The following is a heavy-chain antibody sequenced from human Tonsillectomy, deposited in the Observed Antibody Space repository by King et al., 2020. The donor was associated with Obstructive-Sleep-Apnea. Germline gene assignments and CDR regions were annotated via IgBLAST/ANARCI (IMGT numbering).Heavy chain of an antibody. V-gene: IGHV3-43D*03. CDR2: INWDGTDT. CDR1: GFTFDDYA. J-gene: IGHJ4*02. CDR3: TKDLTSSGSGPSDY. Sequence: VQLVESGGAVVQPGESLRLSCAASGFTFDDYAMHWIRQVPGKGLEWVSLINWDGTDTYYADSVRGRFSISRDKSKQSLSLQLNSLRAEDTALYYCTKDLTSSGSGPSDYWGQGTLVTVSA. D-gene: IGHD3-10*01.